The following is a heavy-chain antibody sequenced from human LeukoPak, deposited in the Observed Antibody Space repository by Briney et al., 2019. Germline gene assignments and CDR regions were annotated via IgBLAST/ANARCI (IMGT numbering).Heavy chain of an antibody. Sequence: TGGSLRLSCATSGFAFSSYAMSWVRQAPGKGLEWVSAISGSGGSTYYADSVKGRFTISRDNSKNTLYLQMNSLRAEDTAVYYCAKDNEITYYDILTGLWYFDYWGQGTLVTVSS. CDR2: ISGSGGST. CDR3: AKDNEITYYDILTGLWYFDY. CDR1: GFAFSSYA. V-gene: IGHV3-23*01. J-gene: IGHJ4*02. D-gene: IGHD3-9*01.